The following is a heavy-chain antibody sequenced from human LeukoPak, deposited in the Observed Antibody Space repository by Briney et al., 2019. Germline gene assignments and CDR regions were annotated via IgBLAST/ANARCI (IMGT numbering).Heavy chain of an antibody. J-gene: IGHJ4*02. CDR3: ARLYGGNVEPFDY. D-gene: IGHD4-23*01. Sequence: SETLSLTCTVSGGSISSYYWRWIRQPPGKGLEWIGYIYYSGRTNYNPSLKSRVTISEDTSKNQFSLKLSSVTAADTAVYYCARLYGGNVEPFDYWGQGTLVTVSS. CDR1: GGSISSYY. V-gene: IGHV4-59*08. CDR2: IYYSGRT.